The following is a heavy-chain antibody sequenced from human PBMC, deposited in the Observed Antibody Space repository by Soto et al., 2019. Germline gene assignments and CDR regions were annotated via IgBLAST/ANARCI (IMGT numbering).Heavy chain of an antibody. J-gene: IGHJ4*02. CDR3: ARRYAGNFDY. CDR1: GGSISSYY. Sequence: QVQLQESRPGLVKPSETLSLTCTVSGGSISSYYWSWIRQPPGKGLEWIGYIYYSGSTNYNPSLKSRVTISVDTSKNQFSLKLSSVTAADTAVYYCARRYAGNFDYWGQGTLVTVSS. D-gene: IGHD2-8*01. CDR2: IYYSGST. V-gene: IGHV4-59*01.